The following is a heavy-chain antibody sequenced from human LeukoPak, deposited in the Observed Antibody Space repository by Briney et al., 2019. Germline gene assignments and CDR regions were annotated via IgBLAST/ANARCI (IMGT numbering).Heavy chain of an antibody. Sequence: PGGSLRLSCAASGFPVNNNYVNWVRQAPRKGLEWVSIIYGGGDTSYADSVKGRFTISRDNSKNMVYLQMNSLRVEDTAVYYCAKESGYYHYWGQGTQVTVSS. CDR3: AKESGYYHY. CDR2: IYGGGDT. V-gene: IGHV3-53*01. CDR1: GFPVNNNY. J-gene: IGHJ4*02. D-gene: IGHD3-3*01.